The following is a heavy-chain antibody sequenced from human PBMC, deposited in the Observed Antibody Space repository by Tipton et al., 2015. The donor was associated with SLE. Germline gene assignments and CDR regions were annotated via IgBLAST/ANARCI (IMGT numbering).Heavy chain of an antibody. CDR2: IYSGGST. D-gene: IGHD1-26*01. J-gene: IGHJ5*02. V-gene: IGHV3-66*02. CDR3: ASSHGGELPWYNWFDP. Sequence: SLRLSCAASGFTVSSNYMSWVRQAPGKGLEWVSVIYSGGSTYYADSVKGRFTISRDNSKNTLYLQMNSLRAEDTAVYYCASSHGGELPWYNWFDPWGQGTLVTVSS. CDR1: GFTVSSNY.